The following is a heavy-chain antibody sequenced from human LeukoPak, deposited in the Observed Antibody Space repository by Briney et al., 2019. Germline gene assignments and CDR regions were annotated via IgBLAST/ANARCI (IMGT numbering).Heavy chain of an antibody. Sequence: GGSLRLSCAASGFTFSTYHMDWVRQAPGKGLEWVSSISTTSSYIYYSDSARGRFTISRDNAKNSLYLQMNSLRAEDTAVYYCARGPCGGDCYSDWGPGTLVTVSS. CDR1: GFTFSTYH. J-gene: IGHJ4*02. CDR2: ISTTSSYI. CDR3: ARGPCGGDCYSD. V-gene: IGHV3-21*01. D-gene: IGHD2-21*02.